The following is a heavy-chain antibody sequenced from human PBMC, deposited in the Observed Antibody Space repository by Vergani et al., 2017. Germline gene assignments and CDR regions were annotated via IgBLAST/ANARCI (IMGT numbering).Heavy chain of an antibody. CDR3: ARLSSSGWYCSG. CDR2: IYYSGST. D-gene: IGHD6-19*01. CDR1: GGSISSYY. V-gene: IGHV4-59*08. Sequence: QVQLQESGPGLVKPSETLSLTCTVSGGSISSYYWSWIRQPPGKGLEWIGYIYYSGSTNYNPSLKSRVTISVDTSKNQFALKLSSVTAADTAVYYCARLSSSGWYCSGWGQGTLVTVSS. J-gene: IGHJ4*02.